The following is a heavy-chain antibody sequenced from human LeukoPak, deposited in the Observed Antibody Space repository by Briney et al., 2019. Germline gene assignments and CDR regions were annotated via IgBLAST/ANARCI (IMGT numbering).Heavy chain of an antibody. V-gene: IGHV4-38-2*02. CDR3: ARWGAQDYGGNGRFDY. D-gene: IGHD4-23*01. Sequence: SETLSLTCTVSGYSISSGYYWGWIRRPPGKGLEWIGSIYHSGSTYYNPSLKSRVTISVDTSKNQFSLKLSSVTAADTAVYYCARWGAQDYGGNGRFDYWGQGTLVTVSS. CDR1: GYSISSGYY. CDR2: IYHSGST. J-gene: IGHJ4*02.